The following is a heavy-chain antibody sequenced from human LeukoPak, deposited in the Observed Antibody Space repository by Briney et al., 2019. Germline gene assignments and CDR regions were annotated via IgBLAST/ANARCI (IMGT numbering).Heavy chain of an antibody. Sequence: SETLSLTCSVSGASVSDGSYYWSWIRQPPGKGLEWIGFIYYSGRTNYSPSLSGRVSTSIDTSKNHFSLNLTSVTAADTAVYYCARGLSTGREDYFDFWGQGTLVSVPS. D-gene: IGHD1-1*01. CDR2: IYYSGRT. J-gene: IGHJ4*02. V-gene: IGHV4-61*03. CDR1: GASVSDGSYY. CDR3: ARGLSTGREDYFDF.